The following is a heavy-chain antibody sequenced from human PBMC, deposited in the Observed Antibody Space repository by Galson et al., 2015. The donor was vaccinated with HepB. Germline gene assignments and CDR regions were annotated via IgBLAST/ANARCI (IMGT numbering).Heavy chain of an antibody. Sequence: SVKVSCKASGYTFTNYGISWVRQAPEQGLEWMGWISPYNGNTEYLQKMQGRVTLATDTSTNTAYLELRSLTSDDTAVYYCARVGRGWRTLLDPWGQGTLVTVSS. CDR3: ARVGRGWRTLLDP. D-gene: IGHD2-15*01. CDR2: ISPYNGNT. J-gene: IGHJ5*02. CDR1: GYTFTNYG. V-gene: IGHV1-18*04.